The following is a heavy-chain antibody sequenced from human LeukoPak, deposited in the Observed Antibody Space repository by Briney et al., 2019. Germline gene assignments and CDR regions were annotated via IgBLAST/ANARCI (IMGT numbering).Heavy chain of an antibody. V-gene: IGHV4-34*01. J-gene: IGHJ6*03. CDR3: AREGRSTRYYYYYMDV. D-gene: IGHD2-2*01. CDR1: GGSFSGYY. CDR2: INHSGST. Sequence: SETLSLTCAVYGGSFSGYYWSWIRQPPGKGLEWIGEINHSGSTNYNPSLESRVTISVDTSKNQFSLKLSSVTAADTAVYYCAREGRSTRYYYYYMDVWGKGTTVTVSS.